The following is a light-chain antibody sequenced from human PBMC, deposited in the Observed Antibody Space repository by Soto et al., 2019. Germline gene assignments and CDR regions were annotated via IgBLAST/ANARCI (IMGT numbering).Light chain of an antibody. CDR2: GAS. J-gene: IGKJ1*01. V-gene: IGKV3-20*01. Sequence: EIVLTQSPGTLSLSPGERATLSCRASQSVSSNYLAWYQQKPGQAPRLLISGASSRATGIPDRFSGSGSGTDFTLTISSLEPEDYAVYYCHQFGRLPRTFGQGTKVDVK. CDR3: HQFGRLPRT. CDR1: QSVSSNY.